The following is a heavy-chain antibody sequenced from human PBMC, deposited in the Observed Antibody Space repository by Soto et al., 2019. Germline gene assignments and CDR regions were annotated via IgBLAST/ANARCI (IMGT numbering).Heavy chain of an antibody. D-gene: IGHD3-10*02. CDR1: GFTFSSYG. CDR3: ARMFRDNWFDP. J-gene: IGHJ5*02. CDR2: IWYDGSNK. Sequence: PGGSLRLSCAASGFTFSSYGMHWVRQAPGKGLEWVAVIWYDGSNKYYADSVKGRFTISRDNSKNTLYLQMNSLRAEDTAVYYCARMFRDNWFDPWGQGTLATVSS. V-gene: IGHV3-33*01.